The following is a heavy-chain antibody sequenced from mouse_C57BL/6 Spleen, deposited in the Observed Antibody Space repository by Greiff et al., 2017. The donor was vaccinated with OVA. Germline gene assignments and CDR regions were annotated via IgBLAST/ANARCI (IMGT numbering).Heavy chain of an antibody. V-gene: IGHV3-6*01. D-gene: IGHD2-5*01. Sequence: ESGPGLVKPSQSLSLTCSVTGYSITSGYYWNWIRQFPGNKLEWMGYISYDGSNNYNPSLKNRTSITRDTSKNQFFLKLNSVTTEDTATYYCASHYSNYVYYFDYWGQGTTLTVSS. CDR1: GYSITSGYY. CDR2: ISYDGSN. J-gene: IGHJ2*01. CDR3: ASHYSNYVYYFDY.